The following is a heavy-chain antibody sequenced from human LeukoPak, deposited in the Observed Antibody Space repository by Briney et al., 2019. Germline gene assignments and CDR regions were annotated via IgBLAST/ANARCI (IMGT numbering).Heavy chain of an antibody. CDR2: INHSGST. D-gene: IGHD3-9*01. CDR3: ARGLYNPVLRYFDWLLIPPWFDP. Sequence: KPSETLSLTCAVYGGSFSGYYWSWIRQPPGKGLEWIGEINHSGSTNYNPSLKSRVTISVDTSKNQFSLKLSSVTAADTAVYYCARGLYNPVLRYFDWLLIPPWFDPWGQGTLVTVSS. V-gene: IGHV4-34*01. CDR1: GGSFSGYY. J-gene: IGHJ5*02.